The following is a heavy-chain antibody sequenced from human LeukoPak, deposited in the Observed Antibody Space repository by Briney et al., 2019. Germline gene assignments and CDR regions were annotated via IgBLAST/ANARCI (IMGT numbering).Heavy chain of an antibody. Sequence: GGSLRLSCAASGFTFSSYGMHWVRQAPGKGLEWVAVIWYDGSNKYYADSVKGRFTISRDNSKNTLYLQMNSLRAEDTAVYYCARRSSWFPHYYGMDVWGQGTTVTVSS. J-gene: IGHJ6*02. CDR2: IWYDGSNK. CDR1: GFTFSSYG. D-gene: IGHD6-13*01. CDR3: ARRSSWFPHYYGMDV. V-gene: IGHV3-33*01.